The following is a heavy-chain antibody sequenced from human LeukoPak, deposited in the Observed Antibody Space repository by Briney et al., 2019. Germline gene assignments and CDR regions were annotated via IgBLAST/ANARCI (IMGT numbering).Heavy chain of an antibody. D-gene: IGHD1-26*01. Sequence: GGSLRLSCAVSGFTFRSYWMSWVRQAPGKGLEWVANIKEDGSDECHVDSVKDRFTISRDNAKKSLYLQMNSLRAEDTAVYYCARGAKIVGVNWFDPWGQGTLVTVSS. V-gene: IGHV3-7*01. CDR1: GFTFRSYW. J-gene: IGHJ5*02. CDR3: ARGAKIVGVNWFDP. CDR2: IKEDGSDE.